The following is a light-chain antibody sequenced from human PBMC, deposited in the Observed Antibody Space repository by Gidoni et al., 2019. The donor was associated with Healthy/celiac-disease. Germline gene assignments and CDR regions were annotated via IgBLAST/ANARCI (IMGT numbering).Light chain of an antibody. Sequence: DIQMTQSPSSLSASVGDRVTITRRASQGISNYLAWYQQKPGKVPKLLIYAASTLQSGVPSRFSGSGAGSDFTLTISSLQPEDVATYYCQKYNSAPQLTFGGGTKVEIK. CDR2: AAS. CDR1: QGISNY. V-gene: IGKV1-27*01. CDR3: QKYNSAPQLT. J-gene: IGKJ4*01.